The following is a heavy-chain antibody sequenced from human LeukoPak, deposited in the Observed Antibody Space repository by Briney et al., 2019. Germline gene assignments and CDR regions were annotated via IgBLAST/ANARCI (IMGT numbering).Heavy chain of an antibody. Sequence: GGSLRLSCAASGFNFSTYSMNWVRQAPGKGLEWLSYISSSSSPIYYADSVKGRFTISRDNAKNSLYLDMNSLRDEDTAVYYCATEDSGRFHWGQGTLVTVSS. V-gene: IGHV3-48*02. J-gene: IGHJ4*02. CDR3: ATEDSGRFH. CDR1: GFNFSTYS. D-gene: IGHD6-19*01. CDR2: ISSSSSPI.